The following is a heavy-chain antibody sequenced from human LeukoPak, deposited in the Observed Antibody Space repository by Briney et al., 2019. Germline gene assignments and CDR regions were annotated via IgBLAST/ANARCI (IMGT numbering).Heavy chain of an antibody. V-gene: IGHV4-59*01. D-gene: IGHD6-13*01. CDR3: ARVSWYSSSWYEYYFDY. Sequence: MPSETLSLTCNVSGGSISSYYWSWIRQPPGKGLEWIGYIYYSGSTNYNPSLKSRLTISVDTSKNQFSLKLTSVTAADTAVYYCARVSWYSSSWYEYYFDYWGQGTLVTVSS. J-gene: IGHJ4*02. CDR1: GGSISSYY. CDR2: IYYSGST.